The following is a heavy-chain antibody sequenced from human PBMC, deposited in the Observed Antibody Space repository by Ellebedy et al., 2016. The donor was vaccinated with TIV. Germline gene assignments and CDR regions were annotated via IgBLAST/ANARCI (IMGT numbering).Heavy chain of an antibody. CDR1: GVSFSNYN. D-gene: IGHD4-11*01. J-gene: IGHJ5*02. V-gene: IGHV4-34*01. CDR2: LNHSDST. CDR3: ARGRAYTPGWLDP. Sequence: MPSETLSLTCTVYGVSFSNYNWNWIRQPPGKGLEWIGELNHSDSTNYSPSLRSRVTISLDTSENQISLKLSSVTAADTAVYYCARGRAYTPGWLDPWGQGTLVTVSS.